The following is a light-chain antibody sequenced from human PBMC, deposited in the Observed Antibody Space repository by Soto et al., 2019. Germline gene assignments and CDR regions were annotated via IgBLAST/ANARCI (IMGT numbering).Light chain of an antibody. J-gene: IGKJ1*01. CDR3: QQYNNRPPWT. CDR2: GAS. CDR1: QSVSVE. Sequence: IVMTHSLSTLSVSPGERVTLSFRVSQSVSVELAWYQQRPGQAPRLLIYGASTRATGIPVRFSGSGSGTEFSLTISSLQSEDFAFYYCQQYNNRPPWTFGQGTKVDI. V-gene: IGKV3-15*01.